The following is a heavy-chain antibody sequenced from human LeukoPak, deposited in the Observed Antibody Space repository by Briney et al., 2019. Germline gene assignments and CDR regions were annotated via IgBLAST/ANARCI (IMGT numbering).Heavy chain of an antibody. CDR2: INSDGSST. CDR3: ARDHSSGWCSDYFDY. V-gene: IGHV3-74*01. D-gene: IGHD6-19*01. J-gene: IGHJ4*02. Sequence: PGGSLRLSCAASGFTFSRYWMHWVRHAPGKGLVWVSRINSDGSSTSYADSVKGRFTISRDNAKNTLSLQMNSLRAEDTAVYYCARDHSSGWCSDYFDYWGQGTLVTVSS. CDR1: GFTFSRYW.